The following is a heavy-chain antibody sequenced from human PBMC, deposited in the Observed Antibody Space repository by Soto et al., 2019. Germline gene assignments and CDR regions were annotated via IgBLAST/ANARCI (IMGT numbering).Heavy chain of an antibody. J-gene: IGHJ5*02. CDR3: AKYGVEQQLGPNWFDP. D-gene: IGHD6-13*01. CDR2: ISYDGSNK. V-gene: IGHV3-30*18. CDR1: GFTFSSYG. Sequence: GGSLRLSCAASGFTFSSYGMHWVRQAPGKGLEWVAVISYDGSNKYYADSVKGRFTISRDNSKNTLYLQMNSLRAEDTAVYYCAKYGVEQQLGPNWFDPWGQGTLVTVSS.